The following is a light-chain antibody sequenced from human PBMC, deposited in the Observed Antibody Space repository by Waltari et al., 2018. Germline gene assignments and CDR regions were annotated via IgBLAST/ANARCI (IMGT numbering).Light chain of an antibody. CDR2: GAS. CDR1: PRVTRA. V-gene: IGKV3-20*01. Sequence: EIALTQSPGTLSLSPGERVTLSCRARPRVTRALAWYQQKPGQAPRLLMYGASSRATGISDRFSGSGSGTDFSLTISRLDPEDFAVYYCQHYVRLPATFGQGTKVEIK. J-gene: IGKJ1*01. CDR3: QHYVRLPAT.